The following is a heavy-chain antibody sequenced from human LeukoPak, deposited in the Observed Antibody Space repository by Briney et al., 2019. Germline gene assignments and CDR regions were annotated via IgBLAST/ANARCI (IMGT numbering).Heavy chain of an antibody. CDR1: GGSISSGGYS. J-gene: IGHJ5*02. V-gene: IGHV4-30-2*01. D-gene: IGHD3-22*01. CDR3: ARWHYYDSSGYSGWFDP. CDR2: IYHSGST. Sequence: SQTLSLTCAVSGGSISSGGYSWSWIRQPPGKGLEWIGYIYHSGSTYYNPSLKSRVTISVDRSKNQFSLKLSSVTAADTAMYYCARWHYYDSSGYSGWFDPWGQGTLVTVSS.